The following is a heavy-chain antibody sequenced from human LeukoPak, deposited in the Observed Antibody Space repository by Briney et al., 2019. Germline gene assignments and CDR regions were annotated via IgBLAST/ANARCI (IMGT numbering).Heavy chain of an antibody. Sequence: GGSLRLSCAASGFTFSSYWMTWVRQAPGKGLEWVANINEDGGEKYYVESVKGRFTISRDNAESSLFLQMNSLRAEDTAVYYCARVPATVKADYWGQGTLVTVSS. V-gene: IGHV3-7*04. D-gene: IGHD4-17*01. CDR3: ARVPATVKADY. J-gene: IGHJ4*02. CDR2: INEDGGEK. CDR1: GFTFSSYW.